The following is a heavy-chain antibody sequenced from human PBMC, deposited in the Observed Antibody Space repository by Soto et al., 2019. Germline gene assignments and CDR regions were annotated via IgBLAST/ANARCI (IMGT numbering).Heavy chain of an antibody. J-gene: IGHJ2*01. CDR3: ARVSMVRGVMITDWYFDL. Sequence: GGSLRLSCAASGFTVSSNYMSWVRQAPGKGLEWVSVIYSGGSIYYADSVKGRFIISRDNSKNTVYLQMNSLRAEDTAVYYCARVSMVRGVMITDWYFDLRGRGTLVTVSS. V-gene: IGHV3-66*01. D-gene: IGHD3-10*01. CDR1: GFTVSSNY. CDR2: IYSGGSI.